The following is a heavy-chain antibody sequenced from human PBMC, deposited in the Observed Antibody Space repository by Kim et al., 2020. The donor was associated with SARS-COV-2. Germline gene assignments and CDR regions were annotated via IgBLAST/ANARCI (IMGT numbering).Heavy chain of an antibody. CDR3: ARGFDP. J-gene: IGHJ5*02. V-gene: IGHV4-59*08. CDR2: IYYRGSP. Sequence: IYYRGSPDYNPPPKSRVTIPEDTSKNQFSRKVTSLTAADTAVYYCARGFDPWGQGTRVTVSS.